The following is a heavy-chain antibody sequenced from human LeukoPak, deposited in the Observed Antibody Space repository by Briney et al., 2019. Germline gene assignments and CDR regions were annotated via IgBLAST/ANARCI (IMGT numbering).Heavy chain of an antibody. J-gene: IGHJ4*02. Sequence: ASVKVSCKASGYTFTGYYMHWVRQAPGQGLEWMGRIIPILGIANYAQKFQGRVTITADKSTSTAYMELSSLRSEDTAVYYCAREHSSGWYGSDYWGQGTLVTVSS. CDR2: IIPILGIA. CDR1: GYTFTGYY. CDR3: AREHSSGWYGSDY. D-gene: IGHD6-19*01. V-gene: IGHV1-69*04.